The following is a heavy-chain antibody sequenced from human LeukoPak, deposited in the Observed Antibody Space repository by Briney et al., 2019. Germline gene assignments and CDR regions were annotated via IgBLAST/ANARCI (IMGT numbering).Heavy chain of an antibody. V-gene: IGHV3-23*01. J-gene: IGHJ4*02. CDR3: AKDGAILWTQKYFDY. CDR2: LSGSGGTT. Sequence: PGGSLRLSCETSDFAFSNYAMSWVRQAPGRGLEWVSALSGSGGTTYYADSVKGRFTISRDIPKNTLYLQMNSLRAEDTAVYYCAKDGAILWTQKYFDYWGQGTLVTVSS. D-gene: IGHD2-21*01. CDR1: DFAFSNYA.